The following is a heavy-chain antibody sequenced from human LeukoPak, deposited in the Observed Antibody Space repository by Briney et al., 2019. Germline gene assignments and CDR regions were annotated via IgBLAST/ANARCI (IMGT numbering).Heavy chain of an antibody. CDR1: GFTISDYW. V-gene: IGHV3-74*01. D-gene: IGHD2-8*02. J-gene: IGHJ4*02. CDR2: SNSDGSSI. Sequence: GGSLRLSCAASGFTISDYWMHWVRQAPGKGLVWVSRSNSDGSSISYADSVKGRFTISRDIAKNTLYLQMNSQRDEDTGVYYCARDWSFDYWGQGTLVTVSS. CDR3: ARDWSFDY.